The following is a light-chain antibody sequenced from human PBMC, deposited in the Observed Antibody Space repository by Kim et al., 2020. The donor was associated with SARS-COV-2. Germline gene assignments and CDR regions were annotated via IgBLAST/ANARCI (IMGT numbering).Light chain of an antibody. V-gene: IGKV1-39*01. CDR2: AAS. Sequence: DIQMTQSPSSLSASVGDRVTITCRTSQSISSHLNWYHQKPGRAPKLLISAASTLQGGVPSRFSGSGSETDFTLTISSLQPEDFASYFCQQSYITPCTFGPGTKVDI. CDR1: QSISSH. CDR3: QQSYITPCT. J-gene: IGKJ3*01.